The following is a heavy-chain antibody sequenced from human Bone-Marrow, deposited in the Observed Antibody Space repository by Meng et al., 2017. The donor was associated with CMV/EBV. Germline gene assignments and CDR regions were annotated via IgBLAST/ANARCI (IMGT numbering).Heavy chain of an antibody. CDR2: IYYSGST. Sequence: SETLSLTCTVSGGSISSYYWSWIRQPPGKGLEWIGYIYYSGSTNYTPSLKSRVTISVDTSKNQFSLKPSSVTAADTAVYCCASTPPSIYDVFSGQYYFDYWGQGPLVTVSS. CDR3: ASTPPSIYDVFSGQYYFDY. J-gene: IGHJ4*02. CDR1: GGSISSYY. V-gene: IGHV4-59*01. D-gene: IGHD3-9*01.